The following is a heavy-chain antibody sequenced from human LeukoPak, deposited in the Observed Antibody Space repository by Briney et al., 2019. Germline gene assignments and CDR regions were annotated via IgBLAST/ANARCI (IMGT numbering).Heavy chain of an antibody. V-gene: IGHV4-39*07. CDR1: GGSISSSSYY. Sequence: PSETLSLTCTVSGGSISSSSYYWGWIRQPPGKGLEWIGSIYYSGSTYDNPSLKSRVTISVDTSKNQFSLKLSSLTAADTAMYYCARSHYPPRFDPWGQGTLVTVSS. CDR2: IYYSGST. CDR3: ARSHYPPRFDP. D-gene: IGHD1-26*01. J-gene: IGHJ5*02.